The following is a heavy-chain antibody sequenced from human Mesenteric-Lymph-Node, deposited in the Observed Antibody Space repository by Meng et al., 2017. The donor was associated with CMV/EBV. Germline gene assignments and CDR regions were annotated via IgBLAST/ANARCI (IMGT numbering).Heavy chain of an antibody. CDR1: GGSVSSYY. V-gene: IGHV4-59*02. D-gene: IGHD6-13*01. Sequence: SETLSLTCTVSGGSVSSYYWSWIRQPPGKGLEWIGYMYYSGSTNYNPSLKSRVTISVDTSKNQFSLKLSSVTAADTAVYYCARARSYSPYGMDVWGQGTTVTVSS. J-gene: IGHJ6*02. CDR2: MYYSGST. CDR3: ARARSYSPYGMDV.